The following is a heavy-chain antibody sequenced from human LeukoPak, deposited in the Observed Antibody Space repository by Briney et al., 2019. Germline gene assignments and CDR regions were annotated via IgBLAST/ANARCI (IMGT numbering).Heavy chain of an antibody. V-gene: IGHV4-59*08. CDR1: GXSINDYY. CDR3: ARLSGYSSNWLDY. CDR2: IFHSGST. Sequence: PSETLSLTCTVSGXSINDYYWSWIRQPPGKGLEWIGYIFHSGSTNYNPSLKSRVTISIDTSTNQFSLRLSSVTAADTAIYYCARLSGYSSNWLDYWGQGTLVTVSS. D-gene: IGHD6-13*01. J-gene: IGHJ4*02.